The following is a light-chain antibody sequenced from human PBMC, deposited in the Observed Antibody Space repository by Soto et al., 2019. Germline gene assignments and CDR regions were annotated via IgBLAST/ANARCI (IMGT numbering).Light chain of an antibody. CDR2: YDT. CDR1: NIGSQR. CDR3: QVWDSSGDHSGI. J-gene: IGLJ2*01. Sequence: SYELTQPPSVSVAPGKTARITCGGNNIGSQRVHWYQQKPGQAPVLVIYYDTDRPSRIPERFSGSNSGNTATLTISRVEAGDEADYYCQVWDSSGDHSGIFGGGTKLTVL. V-gene: IGLV3-21*04.